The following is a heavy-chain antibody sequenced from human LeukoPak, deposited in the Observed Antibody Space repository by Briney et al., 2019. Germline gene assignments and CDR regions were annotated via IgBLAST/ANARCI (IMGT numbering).Heavy chain of an antibody. D-gene: IGHD4-17*01. CDR3: ARESAVTRPGFDY. Sequence: PGGSLRLSCAASRFTFSRYSMNWVRQVPGKGLVWVSSISSSSSYIYYADSVKGRFTISRDNAKNSLYLQMNSLRAEDTAVYYCARESAVTRPGFDYWGQGTLVTVSS. J-gene: IGHJ4*02. CDR1: RFTFSRYS. CDR2: ISSSSSYI. V-gene: IGHV3-21*01.